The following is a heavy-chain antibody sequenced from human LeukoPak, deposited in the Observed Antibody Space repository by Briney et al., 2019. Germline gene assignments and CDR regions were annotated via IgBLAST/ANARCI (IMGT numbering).Heavy chain of an antibody. D-gene: IGHD2-15*01. CDR2: VHYSGST. CDR1: GGSISTNSYY. CDR3: ARHLGDVVVVAATHTAFDY. Sequence: SETLSLTCTVSGGSISTNSYYWGWIRQPPGKGLEWIGSVHYSGSTHYNPSLKSRVTVSVDTSKNQFSLKLSSVTAADTAVYYCARHLGDVVVVAATHTAFDYWGQGTLVTVSS. J-gene: IGHJ4*02. V-gene: IGHV4-39*01.